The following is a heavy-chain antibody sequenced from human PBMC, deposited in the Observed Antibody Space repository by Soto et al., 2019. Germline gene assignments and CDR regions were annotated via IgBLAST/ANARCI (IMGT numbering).Heavy chain of an antibody. CDR2: INAGNGNT. V-gene: IGHV1-3*01. Sequence: ASVKVSCKASGYTFTSYAMHWVRQAPGQRLEWMGWINAGNGNTKYSQKFQGRVTITRDTSASTAYMELSSLRSEDTAVYYCARERRAVTTYYFDYWGQGTLVTVSS. CDR3: ARERRAVTTYYFDY. D-gene: IGHD4-17*01. J-gene: IGHJ4*02. CDR1: GYTFTSYA.